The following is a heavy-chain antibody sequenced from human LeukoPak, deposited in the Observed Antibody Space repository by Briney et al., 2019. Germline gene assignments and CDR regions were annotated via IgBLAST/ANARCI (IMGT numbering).Heavy chain of an antibody. CDR3: ARRPVGYYYGMDV. V-gene: IGHV4-59*08. CDR1: GGTISSYY. CDR2: IYYSGNT. J-gene: IGHJ6*02. Sequence: SETLSLTCTVSGGTISSYYWSWIRQPPGKGLEWIGYIYYSGNTNYNPSLKSRVTISVDTSKNQFSLKMTSVTAADTAVYYCARRPVGYYYGMDVWGQGTTVTVSS.